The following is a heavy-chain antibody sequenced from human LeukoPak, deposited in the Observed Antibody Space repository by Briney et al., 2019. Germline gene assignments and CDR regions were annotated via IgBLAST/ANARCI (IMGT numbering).Heavy chain of an antibody. V-gene: IGHV1-2*02. D-gene: IGHD2-8*01. CDR1: GYTFTGYY. Sequence: GASVKVSCKASGYTFTGYYMHWVRQAPGQGLVWMGWINPNSGGTNYAQKFQGRVTMTRDTSISTAYMELSRLRSDDTAVYYCARGYCTNGVCHYYYYCGMDVWGQGTTVTVSS. CDR2: INPNSGGT. J-gene: IGHJ6*02. CDR3: ARGYCTNGVCHYYYYCGMDV.